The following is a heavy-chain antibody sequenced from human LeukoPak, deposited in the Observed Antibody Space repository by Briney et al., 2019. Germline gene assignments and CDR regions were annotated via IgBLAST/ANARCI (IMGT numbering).Heavy chain of an antibody. Sequence: QAGGSLTLSCSASGLPFSSYSIRCVRPGAGKGLQWVACLSLLGGLAYYADYVKRRFTSSRDESKNTMYLGMNRLRADDTAVYSCVKVALSYYGSGTYLMDVWGKGTPVIVSS. V-gene: IGHV3-23*01. J-gene: IGHJ6*04. CDR1: GLPFSSYS. D-gene: IGHD3-10*01. CDR3: VKVALSYYGSGTYLMDV. CDR2: LSLLGGLA.